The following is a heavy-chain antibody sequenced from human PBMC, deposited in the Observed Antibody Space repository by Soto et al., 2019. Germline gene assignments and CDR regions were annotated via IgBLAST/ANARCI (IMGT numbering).Heavy chain of an antibody. CDR1: GFSLSTSGVG. D-gene: IGHD6-19*01. CDR2: IYWDDDK. Sequence: QITLKESGPTLVKPTQTLTLTCTFSGFSLSTSGVGVGWIRQPPGKALEWLALIYWDDDKRYSPSLKSRLTITKDTSKNQVVLTMTNMDPADTATYYCAHSHSGWYGERFDYWGQGTLVTVSS. V-gene: IGHV2-5*02. CDR3: AHSHSGWYGERFDY. J-gene: IGHJ4*02.